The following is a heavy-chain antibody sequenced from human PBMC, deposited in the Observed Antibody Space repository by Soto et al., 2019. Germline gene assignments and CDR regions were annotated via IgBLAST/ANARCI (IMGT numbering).Heavy chain of an antibody. CDR1: GYTFTNYY. D-gene: IGHD6-19*01. CDR3: SSGSFSMHWLVLSIRWLDP. J-gene: IGHJ5*02. CDR2: INPSGGSS. V-gene: IGHV1-46*03. Sequence: ASVKVSCKASGYTFTNYYLHWVRQAPGQGLEWMGIINPSGGSSTYAQKFQGRVTMTRDTSTSTVYMELSSLRSEDTAVYYCSSGSFSMHWLVLSIRWLDPWGQGTLVTVS.